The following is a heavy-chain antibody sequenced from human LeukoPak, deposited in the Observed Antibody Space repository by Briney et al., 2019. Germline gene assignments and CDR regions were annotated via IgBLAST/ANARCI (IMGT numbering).Heavy chain of an antibody. J-gene: IGHJ4*02. Sequence: PSETLSLTCTVSGVSIRSYYWSWIRQPPGKGLEWIGYIYTGGSTNSNPSLKSRVTTSVDTSKNQSSLKLTSVTAADTAVYYCASSRDGYSYYYFDSWGQGTLVTVSS. CDR3: ASSRDGYSYYYFDS. V-gene: IGHV4-4*09. D-gene: IGHD5-24*01. CDR1: GVSIRSYY. CDR2: IYTGGST.